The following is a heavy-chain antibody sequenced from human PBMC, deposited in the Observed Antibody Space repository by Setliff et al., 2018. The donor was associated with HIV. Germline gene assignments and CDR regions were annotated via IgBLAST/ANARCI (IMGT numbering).Heavy chain of an antibody. V-gene: IGHV4-39*01. Sequence: SETLSLTCTVSGDSIRSNFNYWGWIRQPPGKGLEWLAIIYYSGSTYYNPSLKSRVTISVDTSKNQFSLILDSVTAADTAVYYCARRFGRALPDWGQGTLVTVS. CDR1: GDSIRSNFNY. J-gene: IGHJ4*02. D-gene: IGHD1-26*01. CDR2: IYYSGST. CDR3: ARRFGRALPD.